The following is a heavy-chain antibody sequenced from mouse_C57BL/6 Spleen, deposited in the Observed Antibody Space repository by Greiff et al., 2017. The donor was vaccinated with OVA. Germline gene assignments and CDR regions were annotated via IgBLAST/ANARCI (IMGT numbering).Heavy chain of an antibody. J-gene: IGHJ3*01. D-gene: IGHD1-1*01. CDR3: ARDGSSPFAY. Sequence: EVMLVESGAELVKPGASVKLSCTASGFNITDYYMHWVKQRTEQGLEWIGRIDPEDGETKYAPKLQGKATITADTSSNTAYLQLSSLTSEDTAVYYCARDGSSPFAYWGQGTLVTVSA. CDR2: IDPEDGET. CDR1: GFNITDYY. V-gene: IGHV14-2*01.